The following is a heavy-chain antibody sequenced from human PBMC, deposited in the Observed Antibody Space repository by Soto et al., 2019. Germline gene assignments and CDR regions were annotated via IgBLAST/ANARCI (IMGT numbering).Heavy chain of an antibody. D-gene: IGHD2-15*01. Sequence: SETLSLTCSVSGDSMTSYYWTWIRRPPGKGLEWIGYIYYSGNTDYNPSLQSRVSISIDTSRKQFSLTLSSVTAADTAMYYCARSYLGGTFDSWGQGTLVTVSS. CDR1: GDSMTSYY. V-gene: IGHV4-59*01. J-gene: IGHJ4*02. CDR2: IYYSGNT. CDR3: ARSYLGGTFDS.